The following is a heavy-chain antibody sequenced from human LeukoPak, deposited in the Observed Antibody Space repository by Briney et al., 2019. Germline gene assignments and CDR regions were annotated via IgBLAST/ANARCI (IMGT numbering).Heavy chain of an antibody. CDR2: INWNGGST. D-gene: IGHD6-19*01. CDR1: GFTFYDYG. Sequence: GGSLRLSCAASGFTFYDYGMSWVRHAAGKGLGWVSGINWNGGSTGYADSVKGRFTISRDNAKNSLYLQMNSLRAEDTALYYCARGKQWLVGWFDPWGQGTLVTVSS. V-gene: IGHV3-20*04. J-gene: IGHJ5*02. CDR3: ARGKQWLVGWFDP.